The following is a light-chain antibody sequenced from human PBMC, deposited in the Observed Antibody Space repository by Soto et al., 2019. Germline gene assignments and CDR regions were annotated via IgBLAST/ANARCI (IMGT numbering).Light chain of an antibody. CDR1: QSISSY. CDR3: QQSYSTLTWT. J-gene: IGKJ1*01. Sequence: DIPMTQSPSSLSASVGDRVTITCRASQSISSYLNWYQQKPGKAPKLLIYAASSLQSGVPSTFNVSGSGTDFTLTISSPQPEDFATYYCQQSYSTLTWTFGQGTKVEIK. CDR2: AAS. V-gene: IGKV1-39*01.